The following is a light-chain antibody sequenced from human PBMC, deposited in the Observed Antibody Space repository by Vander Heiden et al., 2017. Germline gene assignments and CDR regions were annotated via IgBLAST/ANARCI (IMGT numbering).Light chain of an antibody. CDR2: KDS. V-gene: IGLV3-25*03. CDR1: ALPKQY. J-gene: IGLJ2*01. CDR3: QSADSSGTYKV. Sequence: SYELTQPPSVSVSPGQTARITCSGDALPKQYAYWYQQKPGQAPVLVIYKDSERPSGIPERFSGSSSGTTVTLTISGVQEDEADYYCQSADSSGTYKVFGGGTKLTVL.